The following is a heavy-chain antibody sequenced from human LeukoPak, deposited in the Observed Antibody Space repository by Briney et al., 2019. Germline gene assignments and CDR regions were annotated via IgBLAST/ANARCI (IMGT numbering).Heavy chain of an antibody. V-gene: IGHV3-30*18. Sequence: PGRSLILSCAASGFAFSDYGMHWVRQAPGKGLEWVAVIASDGSNEYYADSVRGRSSISRDNSKNTVYTQLRSLRGEDTAVYYCAKDRLDGYNFRGMDVWGQGTTVSVSS. D-gene: IGHD5-24*01. CDR1: GFAFSDYG. CDR3: AKDRLDGYNFRGMDV. J-gene: IGHJ6*02. CDR2: IASDGSNE.